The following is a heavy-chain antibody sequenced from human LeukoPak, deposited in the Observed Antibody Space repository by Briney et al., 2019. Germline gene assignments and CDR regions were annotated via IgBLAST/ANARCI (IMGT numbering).Heavy chain of an antibody. CDR1: GFNFEDYT. Sequence: GGSLRLSSAASGFNFEDYTMHWVRQTPGKGLEWVSLINWDGGSTYYADSVKGRFAISRDNNKNSLYLQMTSLRTEDTALYYCTKGSNTWPSLFDYWGQGTLVTVSS. CDR3: TKGSNTWPSLFDY. V-gene: IGHV3-43*01. CDR2: INWDGGST. D-gene: IGHD2-2*02. J-gene: IGHJ4*02.